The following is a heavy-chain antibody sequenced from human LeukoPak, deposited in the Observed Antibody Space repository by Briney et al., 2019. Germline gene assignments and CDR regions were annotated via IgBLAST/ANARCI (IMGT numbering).Heavy chain of an antibody. J-gene: IGHJ4*02. CDR1: GYSISSGYY. Sequence: SETLSLTCAVSGYSISSGYYWGWIRQPPGKGLEWVGSIYHSGSTYYNPSLKSRVTISVDTSKNQFSLKLSSVTAEDTAVYYCARHDSTYQLTTCFDYWGQGTLVTVSS. CDR3: ARHDSTYQLTTCFDY. V-gene: IGHV4-38-2*01. CDR2: IYHSGST. D-gene: IGHD2-2*01.